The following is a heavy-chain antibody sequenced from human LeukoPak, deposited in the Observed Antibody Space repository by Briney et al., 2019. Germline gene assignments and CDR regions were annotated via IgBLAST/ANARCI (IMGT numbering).Heavy chain of an antibody. V-gene: IGHV4-34*01. Sequence: TSETLSLTCAVYGGSFSGYYWSWIRQPPGKGLEWSGEINHSGSPNYNPSLKSRVTISVDTSKNQFSLKLGSVTAADTAVYYCARVYGGNSFDYWGQGTLVTVSS. CDR3: ARVYGGNSFDY. D-gene: IGHD4-23*01. CDR1: GGSFSGYY. J-gene: IGHJ4*02. CDR2: INHSGSP.